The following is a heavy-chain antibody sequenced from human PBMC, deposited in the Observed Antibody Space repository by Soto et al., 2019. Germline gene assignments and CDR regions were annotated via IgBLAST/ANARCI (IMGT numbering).Heavy chain of an antibody. CDR3: ARDGIAASGDY. V-gene: IGHV4-4*07. D-gene: IGHD6-13*01. CDR1: GGSISNYY. CDR2: IYTSGST. Sequence: SETLSLTCTVSGGSISNYYWAWIRQPAGKGLEWIGRIYTSGSTNYNPSLKSRVSMSVDTSKRQFSLKLSSVTAADTAVYYCARDGIAASGDYWGQGTLVTVSS. J-gene: IGHJ4*02.